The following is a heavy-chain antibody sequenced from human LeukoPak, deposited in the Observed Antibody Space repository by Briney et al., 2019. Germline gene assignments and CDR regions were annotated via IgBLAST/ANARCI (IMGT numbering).Heavy chain of an antibody. CDR1: GFTFNIYA. D-gene: IGHD6-13*01. CDR2: ISSSSSYI. CDR3: ARDKPPDSSSWYYFDY. J-gene: IGHJ4*02. Sequence: PGGSLRLSCAASGFTFNIYAMTWVRQAPGKGLEWVSSISSSSSYIYYADSVKGRFTISRDNAKNSLYLQMNSLRAEDTAVYYCARDKPPDSSSWYYFDYWGQGTLVTVSS. V-gene: IGHV3-21*01.